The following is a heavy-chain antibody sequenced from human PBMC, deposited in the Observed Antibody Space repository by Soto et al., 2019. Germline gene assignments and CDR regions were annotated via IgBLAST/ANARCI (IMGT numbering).Heavy chain of an antibody. J-gene: IGHJ4*02. V-gene: IGHV1-69*06. CDR1: GGTFSSYA. CDR2: IIPIFGTA. D-gene: IGHD2-15*01. Sequence: SVKVSCKASGGTFSSYAISWVRQAPGQGLEWMGGIIPIFGTANYAQKLQGRVTITADKSTSTAYMELSSLRSEDTAVYYCAREFGNILGGPLDYWGQGTLVTVSS. CDR3: AREFGNILGGPLDY.